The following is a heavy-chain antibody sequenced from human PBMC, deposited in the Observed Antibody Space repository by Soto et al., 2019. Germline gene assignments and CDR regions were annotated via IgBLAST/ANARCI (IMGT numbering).Heavy chain of an antibody. CDR1: GFSISSRNL. CDR2: IYYTGAI. V-gene: IGHV4-28*05. D-gene: IGHD3-16*02. J-gene: IGHJ4*02. Sequence: QVQLQESGPGLVKPSDTLSLTCTVSGFSISSRNLWGWIRQPPGKGLEWIGHIYYTGAIYHNPSLKSRVHMSVDTSRNQFSLKLSSVTAVDTAVYYCATISNVATPAPIASWGQGALVTVSS. CDR3: ATISNVATPAPIAS.